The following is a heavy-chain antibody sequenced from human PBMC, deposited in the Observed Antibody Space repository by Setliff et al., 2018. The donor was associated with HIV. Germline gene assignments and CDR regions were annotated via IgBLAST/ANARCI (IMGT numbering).Heavy chain of an antibody. CDR2: IYPRDSDI. CDR1: GYTFTSNW. J-gene: IGHJ6*03. CDR3: ARQGSEYYYMDV. D-gene: IGHD3-10*01. Sequence: GESLKISCKASGYTFTSNWIGWVRHVPGKGLEWMGIIYPRDSDIRYSPSFQGQVTISADKSISTAYLQWSSLKASDTAMYYCARQGSEYYYMDVWGKGTTVTVSS. V-gene: IGHV5-51*01.